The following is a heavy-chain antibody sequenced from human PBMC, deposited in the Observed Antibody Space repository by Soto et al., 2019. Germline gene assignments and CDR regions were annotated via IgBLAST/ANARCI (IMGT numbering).Heavy chain of an antibody. V-gene: IGHV3-30-3*01. J-gene: IGHJ1*01. CDR3: ARGADIVVVPAARYFRH. D-gene: IGHD2-2*01. CDR1: GFTFSSYA. CDR2: ISYDGSNK. Sequence: LRLSCAASGFTFSSYAMHWVRQAPGKGLEWVAVISYDGSNKYYADSVKGRFTISRDNSRNTLYLQMNSLRAEDTAVYYCARGADIVVVPAARYFRHWGQGTPVTSSS.